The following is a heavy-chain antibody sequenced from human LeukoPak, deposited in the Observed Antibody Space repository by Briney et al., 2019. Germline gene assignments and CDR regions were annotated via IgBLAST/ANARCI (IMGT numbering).Heavy chain of an antibody. CDR2: IWYDGSNN. CDR1: GFTFSSYG. J-gene: IGHJ4*02. CDR3: AKARYYGSGSYYLCDF. V-gene: IGHV3-30*02. Sequence: GGSLRLSCAASGFTFSSYGTHWVRQAPGKGLDWVAVIWYDGSNNYYADSVKGRFTISRDNSKSTLYLQMSSLRVEDTAVYYCAKARYYGSGSYYLCDFWGQGTLVTVSS. D-gene: IGHD3-10*01.